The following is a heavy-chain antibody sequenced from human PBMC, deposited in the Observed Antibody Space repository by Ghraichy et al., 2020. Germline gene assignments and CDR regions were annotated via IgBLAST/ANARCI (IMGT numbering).Heavy chain of an antibody. D-gene: IGHD3-22*01. J-gene: IGHJ4*02. CDR3: ARDPPESSAYYFDY. CDR2: IWYDGSNK. V-gene: IGHV3-33*01. CDR1: GFTFSSYG. Sequence: GSLRLSCAASGFTFSSYGMHWVRQAPGKGLEWVAVIWYDGSNKYYADSVKGRFTISRDNSKNTLYLQMNSLRAEDTAVYYCARDPPESSAYYFDYWGQGTLVTVSS.